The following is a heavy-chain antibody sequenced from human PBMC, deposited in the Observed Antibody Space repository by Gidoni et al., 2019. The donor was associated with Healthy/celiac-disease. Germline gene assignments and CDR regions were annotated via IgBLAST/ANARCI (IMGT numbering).Heavy chain of an antibody. J-gene: IGHJ3*02. CDR3: ARLELWFGELLGGAFDI. D-gene: IGHD3-10*01. Sequence: EVQLVQSGAEVKKPGESLKISCKGSGYSFTSYWIGWVRQMPGKGLEWMGIIYPGDSDTRYSPSFQGQVTISADKSISTAYLQWSSLKASDTAMYYGARLELWFGELLGGAFDIWGQGTMVTVSS. CDR2: IYPGDSDT. V-gene: IGHV5-51*01. CDR1: GYSFTSYW.